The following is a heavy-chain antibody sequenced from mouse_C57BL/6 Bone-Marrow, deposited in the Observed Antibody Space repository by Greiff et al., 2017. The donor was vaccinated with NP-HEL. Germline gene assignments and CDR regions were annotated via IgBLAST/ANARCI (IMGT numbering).Heavy chain of an antibody. CDR1: GFNIKDDY. V-gene: IGHV14-4*01. D-gene: IGHD1-1*01. CDR3: TTELLREWYFDV. Sequence: EVKLLESGAELVRPGASVKLSCTASGFNIKDDYMHWVKQRPEQGLEWIGWIDPANGDTEYASKFQGKATITADTSSNTAYLQLSSLTSEDTAVYYCTTELLREWYFDVWGTGTTVTVAS. CDR2: IDPANGDT. J-gene: IGHJ1*03.